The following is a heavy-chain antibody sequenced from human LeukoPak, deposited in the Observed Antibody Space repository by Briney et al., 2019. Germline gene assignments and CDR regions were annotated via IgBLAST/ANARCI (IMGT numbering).Heavy chain of an antibody. V-gene: IGHV4-59*01. CDR2: IYYSGST. J-gene: IGHJ6*03. CDR1: GGSISIDY. CDR3: GRDRRDFWSGYDYYYYMDV. Sequence: SETPSLTCTVSGGSISIDYWSSIRQPPGKGLEWSGHIYYSGSTNYNPSLKSRVTISVDTSKNQFSLKLSSVTAADTAVYYCGRDRRDFWSGYDYYYYMDVWGKGTTVTVSS. D-gene: IGHD3-3*01.